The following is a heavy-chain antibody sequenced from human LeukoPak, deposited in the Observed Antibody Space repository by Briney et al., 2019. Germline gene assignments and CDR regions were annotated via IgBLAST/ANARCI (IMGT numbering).Heavy chain of an antibody. CDR2: INPSGGST. CDR1: GYTFTSYY. V-gene: IGHV1-46*01. J-gene: IGHJ4*02. D-gene: IGHD3-10*01. Sequence: ASVKVSCKASGYTFTSYYMHWVRQAPGQGLEWMGIINPSGGSTSYAQKFQGRVTMTRDMSTSTAYMELSSLRSEDTAVYYCARAKPKNMVRGLIMRRESRYYFDYWGQGTLVTVSS. CDR3: ARAKPKNMVRGLIMRRESRYYFDY.